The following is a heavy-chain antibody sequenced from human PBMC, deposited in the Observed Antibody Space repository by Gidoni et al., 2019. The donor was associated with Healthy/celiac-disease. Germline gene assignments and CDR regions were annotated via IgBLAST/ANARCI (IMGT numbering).Heavy chain of an antibody. D-gene: IGHD3-22*01. J-gene: IGHJ3*02. CDR1: GGYISSYY. CDR2: IYYSGST. V-gene: IGHV4-59*01. Sequence: QVQLQESGPGLVKPSETLSLTCTVSGGYISSYYWSWIRQPPGKGLEWIGYIYYSGSTNYNPSLKSRVTISVDTSKNQFSLKLSSVTAADTAVYYCARVRPAPYYYDSSGYYRLAFDIWGQGTMVTVSS. CDR3: ARVRPAPYYYDSSGYYRLAFDI.